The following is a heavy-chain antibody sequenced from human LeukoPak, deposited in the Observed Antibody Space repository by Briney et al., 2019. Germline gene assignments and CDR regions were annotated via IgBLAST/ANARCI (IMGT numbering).Heavy chain of an antibody. CDR3: ARDRYGDMVRDSFDI. V-gene: IGHV4-38-2*02. CDR1: GYSISSGYY. J-gene: IGHJ3*02. Sequence: SETLSLTCTVSGYSISSGYYWGWIRPPPGKGPEWIASIYHSGDTYHNPSLKSRVTISVDMSKNHFSLNLNSVTAADTAVYYCARDRYGDMVRDSFDIWGQGTMVTVS. D-gene: IGHD4-17*01. CDR2: IYHSGDT.